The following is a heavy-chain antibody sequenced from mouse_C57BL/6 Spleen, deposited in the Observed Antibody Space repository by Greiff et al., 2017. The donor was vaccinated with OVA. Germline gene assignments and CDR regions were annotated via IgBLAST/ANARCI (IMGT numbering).Heavy chain of an antibody. Sequence: VQLQQSGPELVKPGASVKISCKASGYAFSSSWMNWVKQRPGKGLEWIGRIYPGDGDTNYNGKFKGKATLTADNSSSTAYMQRSSLTSEDSAVYFCARSDGNYPMDYWGQGTSVTVSS. CDR1: GYAFSSSW. D-gene: IGHD2-1*01. J-gene: IGHJ4*01. V-gene: IGHV1-82*01. CDR3: ARSDGNYPMDY. CDR2: IYPGDGDT.